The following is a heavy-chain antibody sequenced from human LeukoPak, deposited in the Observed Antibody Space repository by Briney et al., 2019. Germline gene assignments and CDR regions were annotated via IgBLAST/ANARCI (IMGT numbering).Heavy chain of an antibody. CDR3: ARRSHCEGGSCPPV. D-gene: IGHD2-15*01. Sequence: PSETLSLTCTVSGDSISSSYYYWVWIRQPPGKGLVWIGSIYYGGRTYYNPSLKSRVTVSSDTSKNQFSLNLNSLTATDTAVYYCARRSHCEGGSCPPVWGQGTTVTVSS. CDR2: IYYGGRT. CDR1: GDSISSSYYY. J-gene: IGHJ6*02. V-gene: IGHV4-39*01.